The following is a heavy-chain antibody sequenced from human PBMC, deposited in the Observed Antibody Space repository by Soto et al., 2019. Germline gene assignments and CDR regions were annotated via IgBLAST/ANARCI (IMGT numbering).Heavy chain of an antibody. CDR2: IVPLPGTT. CDR3: GSGVGGLGGSKCWPDYAFDV. J-gene: IGHJ3*01. CDR1: GGTFTKYA. Sequence: QVQLVQSGAAVRKPGSSVKVSCKASGGTFTKYAITWVRQAPRQGLEWMGGIVPLPGTTNYAQKFRGRVTHCADGTTGTGYFGPGRLRSEEPAVYFWGSGVGGLGGSKCWPDYAFDVWGQGTMVIVSS. V-gene: IGHV1-69*01. D-gene: IGHD3-10*01.